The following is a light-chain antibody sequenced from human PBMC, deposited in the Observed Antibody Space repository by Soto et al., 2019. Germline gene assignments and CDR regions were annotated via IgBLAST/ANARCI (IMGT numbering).Light chain of an antibody. CDR3: QQRSNWPPT. V-gene: IGKV3-11*01. CDR1: QRVSSY. J-gene: IGKJ4*01. CDR2: DAS. Sequence: ESVLTQSPATLSLSPGERATLSCRARQRVSSYLAWYQQKPGQAPRLLIYDASNRATGIPARFSGSGSGTDFTLTISSLEPEDFAVYFCQQRSNWPPTFGGGTKVEI.